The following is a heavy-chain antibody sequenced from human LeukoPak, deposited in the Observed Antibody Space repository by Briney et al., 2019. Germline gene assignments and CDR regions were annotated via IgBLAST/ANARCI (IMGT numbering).Heavy chain of an antibody. Sequence: PSETLSLTCAVYGGSFSGYYWSWIRQPPGKGLEWIGEINHSGSTNYNPSLKSRVTISVDTSKNQFSLKLSSVTAADTAVYYCARHYSSGYLYYFDYWGQGTLVTVSS. CDR3: ARHYSSGYLYYFDY. V-gene: IGHV4-34*01. D-gene: IGHD6-19*01. CDR1: GGSFSGYY. J-gene: IGHJ4*02. CDR2: INHSGST.